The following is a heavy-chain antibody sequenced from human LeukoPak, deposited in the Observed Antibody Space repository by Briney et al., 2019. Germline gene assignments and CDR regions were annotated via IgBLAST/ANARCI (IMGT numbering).Heavy chain of an antibody. CDR3: AMDSSWLPLKFDY. CDR1: GFIFSNYA. J-gene: IGHJ4*02. CDR2: LYSGGTT. D-gene: IGHD5-24*01. V-gene: IGHV3-66*01. Sequence: GGSLRLSCAASGFIFSNYAMTWVRQAPGKGLEWVSVLYSGGTTYYADSVKGRFIISRDNSKNTLYLQMNSLRAEDTAVYYCAMDSSWLPLKFDYWGQGTLVTVST.